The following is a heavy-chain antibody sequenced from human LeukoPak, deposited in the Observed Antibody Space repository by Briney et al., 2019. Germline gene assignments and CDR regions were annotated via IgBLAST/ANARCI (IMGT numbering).Heavy chain of an antibody. CDR1: GGSIISADHY. Sequence: PSETLSLTCAVSGGSIISADHYWSWIRQPPGKGLEWIGYIFYSGSTYYNPSLKSRLTISVDTSKNQFSLKLSSVTAADTAVYYCARGYYDVLTNYPKNFDQWGQGTLVTVSS. D-gene: IGHD3-9*01. V-gene: IGHV4-30-4*01. CDR2: IFYSGST. CDR3: ARGYYDVLTNYPKNFDQ. J-gene: IGHJ4*02.